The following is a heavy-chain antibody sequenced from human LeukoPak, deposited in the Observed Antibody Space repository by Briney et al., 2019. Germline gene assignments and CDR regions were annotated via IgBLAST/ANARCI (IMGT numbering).Heavy chain of an antibody. D-gene: IGHD1-1*01. J-gene: IGHJ6*02. Sequence: PSETLSLTCTVSGGSISSSSYYRGWIRQPPGKGLEWIGSIYYSGSTYYNPSLNSRVTISVDTSKNQFSLKLSSVTAADTAVYYCARSLERQFYYYGMDVWGQGTTVTVSS. CDR3: ARSLERQFYYYGMDV. CDR2: IYYSGST. CDR1: GGSISSSSYY. V-gene: IGHV4-39*01.